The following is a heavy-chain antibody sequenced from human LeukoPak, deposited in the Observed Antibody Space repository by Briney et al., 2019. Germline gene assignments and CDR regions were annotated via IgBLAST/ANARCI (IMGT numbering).Heavy chain of an antibody. D-gene: IGHD6-13*01. Sequence: SETLSLTCTVSGGSISSGGYYWSWIRQHPGKGLEWIGYIYYSGSTYYNPSLKSRVTISVDRSKNQFSLKLSSVTAADTAVYYCARGLGQQLVLDAFDIWGQGTMVTVSS. CDR2: IYYSGST. V-gene: IGHV4-31*03. J-gene: IGHJ3*02. CDR1: GGSISSGGYY. CDR3: ARGLGQQLVLDAFDI.